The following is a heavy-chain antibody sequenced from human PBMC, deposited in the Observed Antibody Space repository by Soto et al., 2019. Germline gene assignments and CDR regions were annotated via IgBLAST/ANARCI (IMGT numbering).Heavy chain of an antibody. Sequence: PSETLSLTCTVSGGSIRSYYWGWIRQPPGKGLELIGYIYYSGSTNYNPSLKSRVTISVDTSKNQFSLKLSSVTAADTAVYYCARSDFYSSSWYYYYGMDVWGQGTTVT. CDR3: ARSDFYSSSWYYYYGMDV. J-gene: IGHJ6*02. V-gene: IGHV4-59*08. CDR2: IYYSGST. CDR1: GGSIRSYY. D-gene: IGHD6-13*01.